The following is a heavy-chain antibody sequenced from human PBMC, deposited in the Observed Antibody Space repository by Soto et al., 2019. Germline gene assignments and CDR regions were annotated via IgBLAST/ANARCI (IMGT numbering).Heavy chain of an antibody. D-gene: IGHD2-15*01. CDR1: GGSISSGGYY. CDR3: ARGVGYCSGGSCYHGGGYYYYYYMDV. CDR2: IYHSGSS. J-gene: IGHJ6*03. V-gene: IGHV4-31*03. Sequence: PSETLSLTCTVSGGSISSGGYYWSWIRQHTGKGLEWIGYIYHSGSSLYNPSLKSRVTISVDTSKNQFSLHLTSVTAEDTAVYYCARGVGYCSGGSCYHGGGYYYYYYMDVWGKGTTVTVSS.